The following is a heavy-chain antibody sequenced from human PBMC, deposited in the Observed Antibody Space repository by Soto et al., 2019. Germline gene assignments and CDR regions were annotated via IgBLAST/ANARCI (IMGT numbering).Heavy chain of an antibody. V-gene: IGHV3-23*01. CDR1: GFTFSSYA. CDR2: ISGSGGST. J-gene: IGHJ5*02. Sequence: EVQLLESGGGLVQPGGSLRLSCAASGFTFSSYAMSWVRQAPGKGLEWVSAISGSGGSTYYADSVKGRFTISRDNSKNTLYLQMNSLRAEDTAVYYCAKDGEYSSSWYRTFTANWFDPWGQGTLVTVSS. D-gene: IGHD6-13*01. CDR3: AKDGEYSSSWYRTFTANWFDP.